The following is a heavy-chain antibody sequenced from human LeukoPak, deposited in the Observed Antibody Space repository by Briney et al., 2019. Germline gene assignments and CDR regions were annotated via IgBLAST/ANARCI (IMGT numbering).Heavy chain of an antibody. CDR1: GFTFSSYG. CDR2: IRYDGSNK. Sequence: GGSLRLSCAAPGFTFSSYGMHWVRQAPGKGLEWVAFIRYDGSNKYYADSVKGRFTISRDNSKNTLYLQMNSLRAEDTAVYYCARDQNNDILTGYYYMDVWGKGTTVTVSS. J-gene: IGHJ6*03. V-gene: IGHV3-30*02. CDR3: ARDQNNDILTGYYYMDV. D-gene: IGHD3-9*01.